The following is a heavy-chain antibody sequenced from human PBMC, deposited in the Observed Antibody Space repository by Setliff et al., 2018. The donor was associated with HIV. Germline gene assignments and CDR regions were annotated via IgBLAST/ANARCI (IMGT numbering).Heavy chain of an antibody. CDR3: ARGSYRGSGFFVRYFDF. CDR1: GFTFSSYS. D-gene: IGHD3-3*01. V-gene: IGHV3-48*01. CDR2: ISSSSSTI. J-gene: IGHJ4*02. Sequence: PGGSLRLSCAASGFTFSSYSMNWVRQAPGKGLEWVSYISSSSSTIYYADSVKGRFTISRDNAKNSLYLQMNSLRAEDTAVYYCARGSYRGSGFFVRYFDFWGQGSLVTVSS.